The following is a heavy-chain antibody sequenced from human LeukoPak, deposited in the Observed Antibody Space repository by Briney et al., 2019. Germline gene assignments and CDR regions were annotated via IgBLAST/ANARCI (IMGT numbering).Heavy chain of an antibody. D-gene: IGHD3-10*01. CDR3: ARGITMVRGVIITPIYYYYGMDV. J-gene: IGHJ6*02. CDR2: MNPNSGNT. V-gene: IGHV1-8*01. Sequence: ASVKVSCKASGYTFTSYDINWVRQATGQGLEWMGWMNPNSGNTGYAQKFQGRVTMTRNTSISTAYMELGSLRSEDTAVYYCARGITMVRGVIITPIYYYYGMDVWGQGTTVTVSS. CDR1: GYTFTSYD.